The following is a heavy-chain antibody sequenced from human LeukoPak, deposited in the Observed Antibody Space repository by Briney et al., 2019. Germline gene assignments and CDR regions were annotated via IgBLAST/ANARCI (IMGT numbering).Heavy chain of an antibody. Sequence: SETLSLTCSLSGDSISSGDFYWSWIRQSPGKGLEWIGYIYHSGSTYYNPSLKSRITISVDTSKNQFSLKLRFVTAADTAVYYCARTFIVGLTRYFDYWGQGTLVTVSS. CDR2: IYHSGST. V-gene: IGHV4-30-4*08. J-gene: IGHJ4*02. CDR1: GDSISSGDFY. D-gene: IGHD1-26*01. CDR3: ARTFIVGLTRYFDY.